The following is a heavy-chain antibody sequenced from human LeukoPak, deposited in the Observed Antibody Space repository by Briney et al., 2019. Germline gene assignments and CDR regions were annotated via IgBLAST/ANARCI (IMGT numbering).Heavy chain of an antibody. V-gene: IGHV3-30*04. CDR2: ISYDGSNK. D-gene: IGHD2-21*02. Sequence: GRSLRLSCAASGFTFSSYAMHWVRQAPGKGLEWVAVISYDGSNKYYADSVKGRFTISRDNSKNTLYLQMNSLRAEDTAVYYCARCDVPYYYYGMDVWGQGTTVTVSS. J-gene: IGHJ6*02. CDR3: ARCDVPYYYYGMDV. CDR1: GFTFSSYA.